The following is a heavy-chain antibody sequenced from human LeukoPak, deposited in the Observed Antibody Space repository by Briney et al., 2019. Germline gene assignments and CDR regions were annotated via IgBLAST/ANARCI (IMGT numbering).Heavy chain of an antibody. CDR3: ARRLRGGSGTYYPGPYFDY. D-gene: IGHD3-10*01. V-gene: IGHV4-39*01. Sequence: SETLSLTCTVSGGSISSRSYYWGWIRQPPGKGLEWIGTIYYSGSTYYNPSLKSRVTISVDTSKNQFSLKLSSVTAADTAVYYCARRLRGGSGTYYPGPYFDYWGQGTLVTVSS. J-gene: IGHJ4*02. CDR1: GGSISSRSYY. CDR2: IYYSGST.